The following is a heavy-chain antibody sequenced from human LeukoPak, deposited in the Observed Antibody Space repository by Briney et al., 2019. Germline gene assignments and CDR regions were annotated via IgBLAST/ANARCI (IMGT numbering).Heavy chain of an antibody. CDR2: IYYSGST. CDR1: GGSISSSSYY. J-gene: IGHJ4*02. V-gene: IGHV4-39*01. D-gene: IGHD1-7*01. Sequence: ETSETLSLTCTVSGGSISSSSYYWGWIRQPPGKGLEWIGSIYYSGSTYYNPSLKSRVTISVDTSKNQFSLRLSSVTAADTAVYYCARLELPYYFDYWGQGTLVTVSS. CDR3: ARLELPYYFDY.